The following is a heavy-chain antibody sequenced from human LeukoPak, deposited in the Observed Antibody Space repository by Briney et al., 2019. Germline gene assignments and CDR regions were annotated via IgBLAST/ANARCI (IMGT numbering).Heavy chain of an antibody. J-gene: IGHJ4*02. CDR2: INQSGST. Sequence: PSETLSLTCAVYGGSFSGYCWSWIRQPPGKGLXWIGEINQSGSTNYNPSLKSRVTISVDTSKNQFSLKLNSVTAADTAIYYCARLYGSGSYYRHWGQGPLVTVSS. V-gene: IGHV4-34*01. CDR3: ARLYGSGSYYRH. D-gene: IGHD3-10*01. CDR1: GGSFSGYC.